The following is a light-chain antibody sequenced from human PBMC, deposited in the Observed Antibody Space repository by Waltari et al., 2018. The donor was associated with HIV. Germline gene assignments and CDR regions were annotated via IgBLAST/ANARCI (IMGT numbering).Light chain of an antibody. CDR2: SDN. CDR1: TANIGTNT. V-gene: IGLV1-44*01. J-gene: IGLJ3*02. CDR3: ASWDASLDGWV. Sequence: QSLLTQPPSASGTPGQRVTISCSGSTANIGTNTVNWYKHLPGTAPTLLIFSDNLRHSGVSDRFSGSKSVTSASLAISGLRSDDEAKFICASWDASLDGWVFGGGTQLTVL.